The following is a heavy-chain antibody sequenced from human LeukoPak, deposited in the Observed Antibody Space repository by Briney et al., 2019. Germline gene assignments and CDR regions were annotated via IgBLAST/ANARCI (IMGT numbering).Heavy chain of an antibody. D-gene: IGHD2-15*01. J-gene: IGHJ5*02. CDR2: IYYSGST. CDR1: GGSISSSGYY. CDR3: ARESESYCSGGSCSKNWFDP. V-gene: IGHV4-39*07. Sequence: KPSETLSLTCTVSGGSISSSGYYWGWIRQPPGKGLEWIGSIYYSGSTYYNPSLKSRVTISVDTSKNQFSLKLSSVTAADTAVYYCARESESYCSGGSCSKNWFDPWGQGTLVTVSS.